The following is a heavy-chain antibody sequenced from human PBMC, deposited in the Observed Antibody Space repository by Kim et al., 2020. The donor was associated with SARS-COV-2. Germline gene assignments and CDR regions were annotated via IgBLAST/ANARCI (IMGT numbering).Heavy chain of an antibody. J-gene: IGHJ5*02. CDR1: GGSMRSGNYY. CDR3: AREGGEYSFYRVFDN. V-gene: IGHV4-30-4*01. Sequence: SETLSLTCTVSGGSMRSGNYYWSWVRQSPGKGLEWIGHIYESGRTNYNPSLKSRASMSEDTSKNQFSLRLSSVTAADTAVYYCAREGGEYSFYRVFDNWGQGTLVTVSS. D-gene: IGHD5-18*01. CDR2: IYESGRT.